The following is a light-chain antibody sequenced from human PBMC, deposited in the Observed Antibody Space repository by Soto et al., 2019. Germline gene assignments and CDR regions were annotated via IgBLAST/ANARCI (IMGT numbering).Light chain of an antibody. Sequence: QSVLTQPAAVSGSPGQSITISCTGTSGEIDTYDFVSWYQVHPGKAPKLMIYDVTYRPSGVSDRFTGSRSDNAASLTISGLQPEDEAVYYCNSYTTNNAFVFGTGTKVTVL. CDR3: NSYTTNNAFV. CDR2: DVT. J-gene: IGLJ1*01. V-gene: IGLV2-14*03. CDR1: SGEIDTYDF.